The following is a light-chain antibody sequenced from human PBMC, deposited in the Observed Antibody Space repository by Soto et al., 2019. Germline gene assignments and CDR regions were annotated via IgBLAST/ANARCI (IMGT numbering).Light chain of an antibody. CDR3: AAWDEILSCPYV. J-gene: IGLJ1*01. CDR2: SNT. Sequence: QSVLTPPPSASGTPGQRVTISCSGSSSNIGSNYVYLYQQLPGTAPELLIYSNTQRPSGAPDRFSGSKSGTSASLAISGPRSEDETDYYCAAWDEILSCPYVFGTGTKLTVL. V-gene: IGLV1-47*02. CDR1: SSNIGSNY.